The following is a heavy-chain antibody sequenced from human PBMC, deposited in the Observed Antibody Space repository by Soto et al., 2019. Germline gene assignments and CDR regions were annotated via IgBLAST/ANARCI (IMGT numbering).Heavy chain of an antibody. CDR3: AKGGWYTSASRSDC. CDR2: MSYVGRNQ. Sequence: QVQLVASGGGVVQPGTSLRLSCSASGFTLSGVDMHWVRQAPGKGLEWVAVMSYVGRNQYYADSVKGRVTVSRDSSKSTLYLQMSILRTEVGAVYNCAKGGWYTSASRSDCWGQGTLGTVSS. J-gene: IGHJ4*02. CDR1: GFTLSGVD. V-gene: IGHV3-30*18. D-gene: IGHD6-6*01.